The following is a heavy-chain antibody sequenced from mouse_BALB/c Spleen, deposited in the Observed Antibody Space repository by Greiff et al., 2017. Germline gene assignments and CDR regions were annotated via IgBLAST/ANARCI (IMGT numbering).Heavy chain of an antibody. Sequence: SGAELVKPGASVKLSCTASGFNIKDTYMHWVKQRPEQGLEWIGRIDPANGNTKYDPKFQGKATITADTSSNTAYLQLSSLTSEDTAVYYGEGGQGNPFAYWGQGTLVTVSA. CDR1: GFNIKDTY. J-gene: IGHJ3*01. D-gene: IGHD2-1*01. CDR3: EGGQGNPFAY. V-gene: IGHV14-3*02. CDR2: IDPANGNT.